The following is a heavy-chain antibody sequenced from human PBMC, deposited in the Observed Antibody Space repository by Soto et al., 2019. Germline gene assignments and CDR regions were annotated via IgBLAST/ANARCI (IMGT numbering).Heavy chain of an antibody. J-gene: IGHJ4*02. V-gene: IGHV3-23*01. CDR3: AKDGWADILTGPLDY. Sequence: QSGGSLRLSCAAPGFTFSSYAMSWVRQAPGKGLEWVSAISGSGGSTYYADSVKGRFTISRDNSKNTLYLQLNSLRAEDTAVYYCAKDGWADILTGPLDYCGQRTLVTVSS. CDR1: GFTFSSYA. CDR2: ISGSGGST. D-gene: IGHD3-9*01.